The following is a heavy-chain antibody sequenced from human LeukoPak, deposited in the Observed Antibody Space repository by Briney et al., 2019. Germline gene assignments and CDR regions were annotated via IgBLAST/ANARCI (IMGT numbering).Heavy chain of an antibody. CDR1: GFTFSSYA. Sequence: GGSLRLSCAASGFTFSSYAMRWVRQAPGKGLEWVSAISGSGGSTYYADSVKGRFTISRDNSKNTLYLQMNSLRAEDTAVYYCAMGGSYSISGYWGQGTLVTVSS. CDR3: AMGGSYSISGY. CDR2: ISGSGGST. V-gene: IGHV3-23*01. J-gene: IGHJ4*02. D-gene: IGHD1-26*01.